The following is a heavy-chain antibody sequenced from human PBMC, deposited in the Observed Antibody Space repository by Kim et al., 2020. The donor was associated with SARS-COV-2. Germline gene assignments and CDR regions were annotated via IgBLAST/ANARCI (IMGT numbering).Heavy chain of an antibody. J-gene: IGHJ6*02. CDR1: GYMFINYD. Sequence: ASVKVSCKASGYMFINYDINWVRQATGQGLEWMGWMNPKSGDTGYAQKFLGRVTMTRNTSIGTAYLELSTLRSEYAAVYYCARGWEGSNWNYGINYYYSMGVWGQGTTVTVSS. CDR2: MNPKSGDT. CDR3: ARGWEGSNWNYGINYYYSMGV. D-gene: IGHD1-7*01. V-gene: IGHV1-8*01.